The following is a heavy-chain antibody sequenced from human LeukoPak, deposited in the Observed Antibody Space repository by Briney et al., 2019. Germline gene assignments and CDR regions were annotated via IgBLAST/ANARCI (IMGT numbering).Heavy chain of an antibody. CDR3: ASKVVVAAPYYYYYYYMDV. Sequence: SETLSLTCAVSGGSISSSNWWSWVRQPPGKGLEWIGEIYHSGSTNHNPSLKSRVTISVDKSKNQFSLKLSSVTAADTAVYYCASKVVVAAPYYYYYYYMDVWGKGTTVTVSS. CDR1: GGSISSSNW. CDR2: IYHSGST. V-gene: IGHV4-4*02. J-gene: IGHJ6*03. D-gene: IGHD2-15*01.